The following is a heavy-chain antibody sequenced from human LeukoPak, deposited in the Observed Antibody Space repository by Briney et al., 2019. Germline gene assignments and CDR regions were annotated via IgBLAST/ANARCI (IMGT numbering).Heavy chain of an antibody. J-gene: IGHJ5*02. CDR1: GFTFSSYA. CDR2: ISGSGGST. V-gene: IGHV3-23*01. CDR3: AKLGGVAAHYNNWFDP. D-gene: IGHD2-15*01. Sequence: PGGSLRLSCAASGFTFSSYAMSWVRQAPGNGLEWVSAISGSGGSTYYADSVKGRFTISRDNSKNTLYLQMNSLRAEDTAVYYCAKLGGVAAHYNNWFDPWGQGTLVTVSS.